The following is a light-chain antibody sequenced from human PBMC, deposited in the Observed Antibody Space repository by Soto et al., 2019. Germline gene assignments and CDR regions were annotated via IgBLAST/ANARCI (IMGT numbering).Light chain of an antibody. CDR1: QSVLYSSNNKNY. CDR3: QQYYSTPWT. V-gene: IGKV4-1*01. J-gene: IGKJ1*01. CDR2: RAS. Sequence: DIVMTQSPDSLAVSLGERATINCKSSQSVLYSSNNKNYLAWYQQKPGQPPKLLIYRASTRESGVPDRFSGSGSGTDFTLTISSLQAEDVAVYYCQQYYSTPWTLGQGTKVEI.